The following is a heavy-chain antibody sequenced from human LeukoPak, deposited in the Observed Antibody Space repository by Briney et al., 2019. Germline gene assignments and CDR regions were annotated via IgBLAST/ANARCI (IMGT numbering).Heavy chain of an antibody. J-gene: IGHJ6*02. CDR1: GFTFSSYS. D-gene: IGHD3-16*01. CDR2: ISYDGSNK. Sequence: GGSLRLSCAASGFTFSSYSMNWVRQAPGKGLEWVAVISYDGSNKYYADSVKGRFTISRDNSKNTLYLQMNSLRAEDTAVYYCARTYYDYVWGSSYGMDVWGQGTTVTVSS. V-gene: IGHV3-30*03. CDR3: ARTYYDYVWGSSYGMDV.